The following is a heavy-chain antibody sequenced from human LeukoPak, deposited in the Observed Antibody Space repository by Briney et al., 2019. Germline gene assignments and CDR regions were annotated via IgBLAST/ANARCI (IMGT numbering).Heavy chain of an antibody. V-gene: IGHV4-59*12. D-gene: IGHD3-16*01. CDR2: IYYIGST. Sequence: SETLSLTCTVSGGSISSYYWSWIRQPPGKGLEWIGYIYYIGSTNYNPSLKSRVTISVDTSKNQFSLKLSSVTAADTAVYYCARVGVMITFGGVTRYPFDYWGQGTLVTVSS. CDR1: GGSISSYY. J-gene: IGHJ4*02. CDR3: ARVGVMITFGGVTRYPFDY.